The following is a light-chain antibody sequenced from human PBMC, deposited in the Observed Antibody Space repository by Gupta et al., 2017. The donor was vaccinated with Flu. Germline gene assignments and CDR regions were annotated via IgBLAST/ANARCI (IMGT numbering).Light chain of an antibody. CDR3: AAWDDSLSGRL. CDR2: WSN. J-gene: IGLJ2*01. Sequence: QSVLPQPPPASGTPGRRVTITCSGSSSNIGSNSIFWYQQLPGTAPKLLIYWSNQRPSGVPDRFSGSKSGTSGSLVISGLRSEDEGDYYCAAWDDSLSGRLFGGGTKLTVL. V-gene: IGLV1-47*01. CDR1: SSNIGSNS.